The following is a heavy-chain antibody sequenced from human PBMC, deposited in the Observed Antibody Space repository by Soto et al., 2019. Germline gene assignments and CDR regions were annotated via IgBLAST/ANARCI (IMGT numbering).Heavy chain of an antibody. Sequence: VQLVESGGGVVQPGRSLRLSCAPSGFTFSAYGMHWVRQAPGKGLEWVAVITNDAKIRYEGDSVKGRFTISRDNSKNMLYLQMDSLRVEDTALYYCVRDDIGDPNGFDIWGQGTMVTVSS. V-gene: IGHV3-33*01. D-gene: IGHD2-15*01. CDR2: ITNDAKIR. CDR1: GFTFSAYG. J-gene: IGHJ3*02. CDR3: VRDDIGDPNGFDI.